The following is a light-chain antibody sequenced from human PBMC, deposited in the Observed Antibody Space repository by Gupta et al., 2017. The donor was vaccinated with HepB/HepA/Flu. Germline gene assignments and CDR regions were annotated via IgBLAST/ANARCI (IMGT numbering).Light chain of an antibody. V-gene: IGLV3-1*01. Sequence: GQTATITCSGDKLGNKYASWYQQKPGQSPVAVIYQGSKRPSGIPERFSGSSSGNTATLTISGTQAMDEAGYYCQAWDSSIHVVFGGGTKLTVL. CDR1: KLGNKY. CDR2: QGS. CDR3: QAWDSSIHVV. J-gene: IGLJ2*01.